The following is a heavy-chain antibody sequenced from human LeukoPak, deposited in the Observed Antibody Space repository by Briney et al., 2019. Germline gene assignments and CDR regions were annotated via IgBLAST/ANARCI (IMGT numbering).Heavy chain of an antibody. CDR2: IYYSGST. J-gene: IGHJ4*02. CDR3: ARGGWSNDY. CDR1: GGSISGHH. Sequence: PSETLSLTCTVSGGSISGHHWSWIGQPPGKGLEWIGYIYYSGSTNYNPSLKSRVTISVDTSKNQFSLNLRSVTAADTAVYYCARGGWSNDYWGQGTLVTVSS. D-gene: IGHD3-16*01. V-gene: IGHV4-59*08.